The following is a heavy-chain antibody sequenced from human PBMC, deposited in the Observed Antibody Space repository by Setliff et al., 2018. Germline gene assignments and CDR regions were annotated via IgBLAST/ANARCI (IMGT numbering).Heavy chain of an antibody. D-gene: IGHD6-6*01. V-gene: IGHV4-34*01. CDR2: INHRGST. Sequence: SETLSLTCAAYGGTFSDYHWTWIRQSLEKGLEWIGEINHRGSTNYNPSLKSRVTISIDTSKDQFSLKLISMTAADTAVYYCARGRNIAARLLDSWGQGTLVTVSS. J-gene: IGHJ4*02. CDR3: ARGRNIAARLLDS. CDR1: GGTFSDYH.